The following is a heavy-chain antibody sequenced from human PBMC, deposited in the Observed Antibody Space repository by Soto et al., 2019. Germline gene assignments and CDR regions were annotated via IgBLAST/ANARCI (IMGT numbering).Heavy chain of an antibody. D-gene: IGHD5-18*01. J-gene: IGHJ6*02. V-gene: IGHV1-69*01. CDR1: GGTFSSYA. Sequence: QVQLVQSGAEVKKPGSSVKVSCKASGGTFSSYAISWVRQAPGQGLEWMGGIIPIFGRANYAQTFQGRVTITADESTSTASMEVSRLRSEDTAVYYCARFAVDTAMVRNYYYYYGMDVWGQGTTVTVSS. CDR3: ARFAVDTAMVRNYYYYYGMDV. CDR2: IIPIFGRA.